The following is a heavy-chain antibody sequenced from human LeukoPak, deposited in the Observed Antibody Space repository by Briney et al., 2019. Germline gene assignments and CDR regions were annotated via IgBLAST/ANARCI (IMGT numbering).Heavy chain of an antibody. Sequence: ASVKVSCKVSGYTLTELSMHWVRQAPGKGLEWMGGFDPEDGETIYAQKFQGRVTMTEDTSTDTAYMELSSLRSEDTAVYYCATDRDSSGWSGAFDIWGQGTMVTVSS. CDR1: GYTLTELS. CDR2: FDPEDGET. J-gene: IGHJ3*02. CDR3: ATDRDSSGWSGAFDI. D-gene: IGHD6-19*01. V-gene: IGHV1-24*01.